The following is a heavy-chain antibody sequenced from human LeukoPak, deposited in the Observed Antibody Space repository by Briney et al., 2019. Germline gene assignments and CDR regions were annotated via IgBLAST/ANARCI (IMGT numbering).Heavy chain of an antibody. D-gene: IGHD5-12*01. V-gene: IGHV4-59*01. CDR2: IYYSGST. CDR1: GGSISSYY. Sequence: SETLSLTCTVSGGSISSYYWSWIRRPPGKGLEWIGYIYYSGSTNYNPSLKSRVTISVDTSKNQFSLKLSSVTAADTAVYYCARGSASKWLRLQNYFDYWGQGTLVTVSS. CDR3: ARGSASKWLRLQNYFDY. J-gene: IGHJ4*02.